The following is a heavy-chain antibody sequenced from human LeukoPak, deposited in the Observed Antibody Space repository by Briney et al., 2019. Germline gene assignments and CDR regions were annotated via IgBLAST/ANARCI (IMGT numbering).Heavy chain of an antibody. Sequence: GGSLRLSCAASGFTFSSYAMSWVRQAPGKGLEWVSAISGSGGSTYYADSVKGRFTISRDNSKNTLYLQMNSLRAEDTAVYYCAKGRSMNSYYYYYMDVWGKGTTVTVSS. J-gene: IGHJ6*03. CDR2: ISGSGGST. V-gene: IGHV3-23*01. D-gene: IGHD2/OR15-2a*01. CDR1: GFTFSSYA. CDR3: AKGRSMNSYYYYYMDV.